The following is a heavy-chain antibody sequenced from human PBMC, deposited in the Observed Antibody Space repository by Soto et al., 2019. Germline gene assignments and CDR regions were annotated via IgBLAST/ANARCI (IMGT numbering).Heavy chain of an antibody. V-gene: IGHV3-30*03. D-gene: IGHD2-2*01. CDR1: GFTFSSYG. J-gene: IGHJ6*02. CDR3: ARELPRMTRTYYYYGMDV. Sequence: PGGSLRLSCAASGFTFSSYGMHWVRQAPGKGLEWVAVISYDGSNKYYADSVKGRFTISRDNAKNSLYLQMNSLRAEDTAVYYCARELPRMTRTYYYYGMDVWGQGTTVTVSS. CDR2: ISYDGSNK.